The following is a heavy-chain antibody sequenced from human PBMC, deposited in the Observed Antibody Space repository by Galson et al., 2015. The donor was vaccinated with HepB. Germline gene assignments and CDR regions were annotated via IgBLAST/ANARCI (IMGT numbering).Heavy chain of an antibody. V-gene: IGHV3-30*18. Sequence: SLRLSCAASGFSFSDYGMHWVRQAPGKGLEWVARISYAGGQREYAESVKGRVTVSRDNSKNILFLQMSSLTAVDSGIYYCAKDMSWGGFWTGYSLDFWGQGAQVTVSS. CDR3: AKDMSWGGFWTGYSLDF. J-gene: IGHJ4*02. CDR2: ISYAGGQR. CDR1: GFSFSDYG. D-gene: IGHD3/OR15-3a*01.